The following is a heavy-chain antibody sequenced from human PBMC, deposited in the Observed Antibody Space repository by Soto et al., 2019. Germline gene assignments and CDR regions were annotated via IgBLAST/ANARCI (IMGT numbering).Heavy chain of an antibody. Sequence: EVQLLESGGGLVQPGGSLRLSCAASGFTFSSYAMSWVRQAPGKGLGWVSAISGSGGSTYYADSVKGRFTISRDNSKNTLYLQMNSLRAEDTAVYYCASEYFDWLSPGGFDLWGRGTLVTVSS. CDR1: GFTFSSYA. CDR2: ISGSGGST. V-gene: IGHV3-23*01. D-gene: IGHD3-9*01. CDR3: ASEYFDWLSPGGFDL. J-gene: IGHJ2*01.